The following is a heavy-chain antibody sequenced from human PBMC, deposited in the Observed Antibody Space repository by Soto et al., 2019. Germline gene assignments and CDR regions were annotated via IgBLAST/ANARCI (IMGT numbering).Heavy chain of an antibody. V-gene: IGHV3-13*01. J-gene: IGHJ6*02. CDR2: IGTAGDT. Sequence: GSLRLSCAASGFTFSSYDMHWVRQATGKGLEWVSAIGTAGDTYYPGSVKGRFTISRENAKNSLYLQMNSLRAEDTAVYYCARVASIAAAGPYYYYGMDVWGQGTTVTVSS. D-gene: IGHD6-13*01. CDR1: GFTFSSYD. CDR3: ARVASIAAAGPYYYYGMDV.